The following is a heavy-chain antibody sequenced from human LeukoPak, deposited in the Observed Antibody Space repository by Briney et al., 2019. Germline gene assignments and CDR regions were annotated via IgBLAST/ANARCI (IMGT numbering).Heavy chain of an antibody. J-gene: IGHJ6*02. CDR3: ARVPLDDYYYGMDV. V-gene: IGHV1-2*02. CDR1: GYTFTGYY. Sequence: ASVEVSCKASGYTFTGYYMHWVRQAPGQGLEWMGWINPNSGGTNYAQKFQGRVTMTRDTSISTAYMELSRLRSDDTAVYYCARVPLDDYYYGMDVWGQGTTVTVSS. CDR2: INPNSGGT.